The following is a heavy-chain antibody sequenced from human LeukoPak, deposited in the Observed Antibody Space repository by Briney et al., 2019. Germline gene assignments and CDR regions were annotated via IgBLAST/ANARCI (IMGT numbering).Heavy chain of an antibody. CDR2: ISGSGGST. V-gene: IGHV3-23*01. Sequence: PWGSLRLSCVASGCTFSSYAMNWVRQAPGKGLEWVSAISGSGGSTYYADSVKGRFTISRDNCENTLYLRMNTLRPEDTAVYYCAKDRRNTVPTISDYWGQGTLVTVCS. CDR1: GCTFSSYA. D-gene: IGHD5-12*01. J-gene: IGHJ4*02. CDR3: AKDRRNTVPTISDY.